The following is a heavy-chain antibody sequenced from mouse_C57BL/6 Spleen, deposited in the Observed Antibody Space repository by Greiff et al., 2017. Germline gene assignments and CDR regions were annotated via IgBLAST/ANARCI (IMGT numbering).Heavy chain of an antibody. Sequence: QVQLQQPGAELVMPGASVKLSCKASGYTFTSYWMHWVKQRPGQGLEWIGEIDPSDSYTNYNQKFKGKSTLTVDKSSSTAYMQLSSLTSEDSAVYYCARRVGYLGYWYFDVWGTGTTVTVSS. CDR2: IDPSDSYT. D-gene: IGHD2-2*01. CDR3: ARRVGYLGYWYFDV. CDR1: GYTFTSYW. J-gene: IGHJ1*03. V-gene: IGHV1-69*01.